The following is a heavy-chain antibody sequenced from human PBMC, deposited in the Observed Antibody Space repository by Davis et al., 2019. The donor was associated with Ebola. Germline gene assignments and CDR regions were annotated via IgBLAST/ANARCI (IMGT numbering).Heavy chain of an antibody. D-gene: IGHD3-10*01. CDR1: GGSVNNGDYY. Sequence: SETLSLTCTVSGGSVNNGDYYWSWIRQPPGKGLEWIGYIYYDGSTSYTPSLKSRVTISVDMSKNQFSLKLSSMTAADTAVYYCARDRITFHYGSGNYAAHYGMDVWGIGTTVTVSS. CDR3: ARDRITFHYGSGNYAAHYGMDV. CDR2: IYYDGST. V-gene: IGHV4-30-4*01. J-gene: IGHJ6*04.